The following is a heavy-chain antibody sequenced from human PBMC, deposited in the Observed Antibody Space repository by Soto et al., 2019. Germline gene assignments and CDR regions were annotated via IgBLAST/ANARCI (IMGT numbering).Heavy chain of an antibody. D-gene: IGHD2-15*01. CDR2: IWYDGSNK. J-gene: IGHJ5*02. CDR3: ARDYRGYCSGGSCRWFDP. Sequence: QVQLVESGGGVVQPGRSLRLSCAASGFTFSSYGMHWVRQAPGKGLEWVAVIWYDGSNKYYADSVKGRFTISRDNSKNTLYLQMNSLRAEDTAVYYCARDYRGYCSGGSCRWFDPWGQGTLVTVSS. V-gene: IGHV3-33*01. CDR1: GFTFSSYG.